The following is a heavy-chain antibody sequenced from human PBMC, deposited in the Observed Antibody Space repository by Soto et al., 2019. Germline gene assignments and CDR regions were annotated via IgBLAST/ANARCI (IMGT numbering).Heavy chain of an antibody. CDR2: ISSSGSTI. V-gene: IGHV3-48*03. D-gene: IGHD2-21*02. CDR1: GFTFSSYE. J-gene: IGHJ3*02. Sequence: GGSLRLSCAASGFTFSSYEMNWVRQAPGKGLEWVSYISSSGSTIYYADSVKGRFTISRDNAKNSLYLQMNSLRAEDTAVYYCARGMGHGAGLDAFDIWGHGTMVTVSS. CDR3: ARGMGHGAGLDAFDI.